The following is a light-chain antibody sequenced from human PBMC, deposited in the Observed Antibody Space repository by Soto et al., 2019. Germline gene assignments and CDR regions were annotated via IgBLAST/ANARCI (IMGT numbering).Light chain of an antibody. V-gene: IGKV3-20*01. J-gene: IGKJ1*01. Sequence: EIVLTQSPGNLSLSPGERATLSCRASQSVSSSFLAWYQQKPGQAPRLLIYGASNRATGIPDRFSGSGSGTDFTLTISRLKPEDFAVYYCQQYVTSPWAFGQGTKVAIE. CDR3: QQYVTSPWA. CDR2: GAS. CDR1: QSVSSSF.